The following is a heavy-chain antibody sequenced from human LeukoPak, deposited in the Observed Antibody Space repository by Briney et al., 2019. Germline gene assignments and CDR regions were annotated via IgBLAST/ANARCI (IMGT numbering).Heavy chain of an antibody. CDR3: AKDHLPGIVVAGRDY. CDR2: IYYSGST. J-gene: IGHJ4*02. V-gene: IGHV4-59*01. Sequence: SETLSLTCTVSGGSIRSYYWSWIRQPPGKGLEWIGYIYYSGSTKYNPSLQSRVTISVDTSKNQFSLKLSSVTAADTAVYYCAKDHLPGIVVAGRDYWGQGTLVTVSS. CDR1: GGSIRSYY. D-gene: IGHD6-19*01.